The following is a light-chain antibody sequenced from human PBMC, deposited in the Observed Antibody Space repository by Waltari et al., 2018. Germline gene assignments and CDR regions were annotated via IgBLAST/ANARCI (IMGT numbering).Light chain of an antibody. CDR3: QQSYRTPPLT. V-gene: IGKV1-39*01. CDR1: QSISGY. CDR2: ATS. J-gene: IGKJ4*01. Sequence: DIQMTQSPSSLSASVGDRVPITCRASQSISGYLNWYQQKPGKAPKVLVYATSSLQSGVPSGFSGSGSGTDFTLTITSLQPEDFATYYCQQSYRTPPLTFGGGTKVEIK.